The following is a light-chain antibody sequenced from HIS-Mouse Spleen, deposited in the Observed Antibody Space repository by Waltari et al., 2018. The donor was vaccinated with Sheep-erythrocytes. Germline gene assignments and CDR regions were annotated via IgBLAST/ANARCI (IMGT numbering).Light chain of an antibody. V-gene: IGKV1-6*01. J-gene: IGKJ2*01. CDR3: LQDYNYPYT. Sequence: AIQMTQSPSSLSASVGDRVTITCRASQGLRNDLGWYQQKPGKATKLLIYAESSLQSGVPSRFSGSGSGTDFTLTISSLQPEDFATYYCLQDYNYPYTFGQGTKLEIK. CDR1: QGLRND. CDR2: AES.